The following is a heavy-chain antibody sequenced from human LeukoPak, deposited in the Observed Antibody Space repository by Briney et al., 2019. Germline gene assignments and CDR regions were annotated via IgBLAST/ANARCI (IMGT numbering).Heavy chain of an antibody. J-gene: IGHJ4*02. D-gene: IGHD1-1*01. V-gene: IGHV4-38-2*01. CDR2: IHHGGNT. Sequence: SETLSLTCAVSGSTLSTGYYWGWIRQPPGKGLEWIGTIHHGGNTYYNPSLKSRVTISVDTSKNQFSLNLSSVTAADTAVYYCAKTPNEAFDYWGQGTLVTVSS. CDR1: GSTLSTGYY. CDR3: AKTPNEAFDY.